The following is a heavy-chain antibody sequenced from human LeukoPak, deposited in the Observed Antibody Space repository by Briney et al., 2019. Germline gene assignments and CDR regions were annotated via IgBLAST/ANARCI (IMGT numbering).Heavy chain of an antibody. D-gene: IGHD3-22*01. CDR2: INPKSGGT. CDR3: VRDIDYYDSSGFGGGYYYYYYMDV. CDR1: GYTFIDYH. J-gene: IGHJ6*03. Sequence: ASVNVSCQASGYTFIDYHLHWVRQAPGQGLDWMGRINPKSGGTNYAQIFQGRVTMARDTSISTAYMELSSLRFDDTAVYFCVRDIDYYDSSGFGGGYYYYYYMDVWGRGTTVTVSS. V-gene: IGHV1-2*06.